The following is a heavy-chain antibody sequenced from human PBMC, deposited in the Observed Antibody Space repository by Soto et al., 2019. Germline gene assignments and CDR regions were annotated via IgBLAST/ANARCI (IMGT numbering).Heavy chain of an antibody. CDR3: ARDKGSARSMDV. Sequence: GGSLRLFCAASGFTFSSYSMNWVRQAPGKGLEWVSSISSSSSYIYYADSVKGRFTISRDNAKNSLYLQMNSLRAEDTAVYYCARDKGSARSMDVWGKGTTVTVSS. V-gene: IGHV3-21*01. CDR2: ISSSSSYI. J-gene: IGHJ6*03. D-gene: IGHD6-6*01. CDR1: GFTFSSYS.